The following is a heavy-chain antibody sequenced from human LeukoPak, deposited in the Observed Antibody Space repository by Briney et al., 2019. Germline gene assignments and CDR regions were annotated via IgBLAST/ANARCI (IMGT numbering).Heavy chain of an antibody. D-gene: IGHD3-10*01. Sequence: GASVKVSCKACGGTFSRYAISWVRHAPGQGLEWMGGIIPIFGTANYAQNPQGRVTNTTDESTSTAYRELSSLRSEDTAVYYCARVIWSATMVRSATGWFDTWGQGTLVTVSS. J-gene: IGHJ5*02. CDR1: GGTFSRYA. CDR3: ARVIWSATMVRSATGWFDT. V-gene: IGHV1-69*05. CDR2: IIPIFGTA.